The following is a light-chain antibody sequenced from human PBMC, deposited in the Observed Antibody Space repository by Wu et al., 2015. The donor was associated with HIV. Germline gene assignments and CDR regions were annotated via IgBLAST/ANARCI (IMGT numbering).Light chain of an antibody. J-gene: IGKJ5*01. CDR3: QQYGSFPRT. CDR1: QSVSSSY. CDR2: GAS. Sequence: EIVLTQSPGTLSLSPGERATLSCRASQSVSSSYLAWYQQKPGQAPRLLIYGASSRATGIPDRFSGSGSGTDITLTISRLEPEDFAVYYCQQYGSFPRTFGQGTRLEIK. V-gene: IGKV3-20*01.